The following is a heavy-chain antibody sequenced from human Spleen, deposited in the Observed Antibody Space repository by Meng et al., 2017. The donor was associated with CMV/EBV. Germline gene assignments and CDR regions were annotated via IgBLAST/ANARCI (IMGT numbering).Heavy chain of an antibody. Sequence: SETLSLTCTVSGGSISSSSYYWGWIRQPPGKGLEWIGSIYYSGSTYYNPSLKSRVTISVDTSKNQFSLKLSSVTAADTAVYYCARDRLHYYGSGSYYTPRYYYYGIDVWGQGTTVTVSS. CDR3: ARDRLHYYGSGSYYTPRYYYYGIDV. D-gene: IGHD3-10*01. V-gene: IGHV4-39*07. J-gene: IGHJ6*02. CDR2: IYYSGST. CDR1: GGSISSSSYY.